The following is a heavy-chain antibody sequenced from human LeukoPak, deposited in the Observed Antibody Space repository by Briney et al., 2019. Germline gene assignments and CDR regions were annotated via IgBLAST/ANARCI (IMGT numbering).Heavy chain of an antibody. V-gene: IGHV3-23*01. Sequence: GGSLRLSCAASGFTFSNAWMTWVRQAPGRGLEWVSSIRPSGDNTYYGDSVKGRFTISRDNSKNTVYLQMNNMRVDDTAVYYCARVAGWHWFDPWGQGTLVTVSS. CDR3: ARVAGWHWFDP. CDR2: IRPSGDNT. D-gene: IGHD6-19*01. CDR1: GFTFSNAW. J-gene: IGHJ5*02.